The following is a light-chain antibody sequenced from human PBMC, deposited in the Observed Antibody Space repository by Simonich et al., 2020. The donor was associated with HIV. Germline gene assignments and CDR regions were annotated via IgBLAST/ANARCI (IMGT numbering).Light chain of an antibody. V-gene: IGKV1-39*01. CDR3: QQYNSYT. CDR2: AAS. Sequence: DIQMTQSPSFLSASVGDRVTITCRASQSISSYLNWYQQKPGKAPKLLIYAASSLQSGVPSRFSGSGSGTDFTLTISSLQPEDFATYYCQQYNSYTFGQGTKLQIK. J-gene: IGKJ2*01. CDR1: QSISSY.